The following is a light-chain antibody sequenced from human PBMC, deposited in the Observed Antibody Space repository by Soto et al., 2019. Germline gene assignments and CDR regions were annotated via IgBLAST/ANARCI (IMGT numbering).Light chain of an antibody. V-gene: IGLV2-11*01. Sequence: QSALTQPRSVSGSPGQSVTISCTVTSSDVGGYNYVSWYQQHPGKAPKLMIYNVNRRPSGVPDRFSGSKSGNTASLTISGLQDEDDADYYCCSYAVTDVVFGGGTKLTVL. CDR2: NVN. CDR1: SSDVGGYNY. J-gene: IGLJ2*01. CDR3: CSYAVTDVV.